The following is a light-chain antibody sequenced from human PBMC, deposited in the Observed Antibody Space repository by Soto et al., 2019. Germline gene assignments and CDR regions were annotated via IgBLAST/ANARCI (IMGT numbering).Light chain of an antibody. CDR2: GAS. V-gene: IGKV3-20*01. J-gene: IGKJ1*01. CDR1: QTVIRY. Sequence: IGLTQCPATLSLSPGERATLSCMASQTVIRYLAWYQQNRGQAPRLVIYGASNRATGIPDRFSASGSGTDFTLTISRLEPEDFAVYYCQQYSVSPLTFGQGTKVDIK. CDR3: QQYSVSPLT.